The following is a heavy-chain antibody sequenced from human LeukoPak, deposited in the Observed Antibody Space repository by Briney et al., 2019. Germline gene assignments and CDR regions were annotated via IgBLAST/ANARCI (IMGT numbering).Heavy chain of an antibody. CDR2: IIPIFGTA. CDR3: ASVVQSSRDAFDI. CDR1: GGTFSSYA. V-gene: IGHV1-69*05. D-gene: IGHD2-15*01. J-gene: IGHJ3*02. Sequence: GASVTVSCKASGGTFSSYAISWVRQAPGQGREWMGGIIPIFGTANYAQKFQGRVTITTDESTSTAYMELSSLRSEDTAVYYCASVVQSSRDAFDIWGQGTMVTVSS.